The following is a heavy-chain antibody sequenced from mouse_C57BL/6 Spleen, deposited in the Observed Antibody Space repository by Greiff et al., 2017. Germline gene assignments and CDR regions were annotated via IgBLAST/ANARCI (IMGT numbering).Heavy chain of an antibody. CDR2: IHPSDSDT. CDR3: AIETTVVDPWFAY. D-gene: IGHD1-1*01. Sequence: VQLKEPGAELVKPGASVKVSCKASGYTFTSYWMHWVKQRPGQGLEWIGRIHPSDSDTNYNQKFKGKATLTVDKSSSTAYMQLSSLTSEDSAVYYCAIETTVVDPWFAYWGQGTLVTVSA. CDR1: GYTFTSYW. J-gene: IGHJ3*01. V-gene: IGHV1-74*01.